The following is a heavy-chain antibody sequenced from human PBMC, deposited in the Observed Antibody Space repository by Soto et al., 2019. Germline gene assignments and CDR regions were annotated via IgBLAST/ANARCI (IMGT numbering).Heavy chain of an antibody. CDR1: GGSISSYY. V-gene: IGHV4-4*07. CDR3: ARAAAAGVNHGLHV. Sequence: YETLSLTCSFSGGSISSYYWSWIRQPAGKGLEWIGRIYRSGGTNFNPSLLSRVSMSVDTSKNQFSLKLSSVVAADTAVYYCARAAAAGVNHGLHVWGQMTTVTAS. D-gene: IGHD6-13*01. J-gene: IGHJ6*01. CDR2: IYRSGGT.